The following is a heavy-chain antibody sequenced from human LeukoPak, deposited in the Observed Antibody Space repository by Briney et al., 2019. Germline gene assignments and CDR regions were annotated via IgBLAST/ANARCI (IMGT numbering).Heavy chain of an antibody. CDR1: GYTFTGYY. J-gene: IGHJ3*02. CDR2: INPNSGGT. V-gene: IGHV1-2*02. Sequence: ASVKVSCKASGYTFTGYYMHWVRQAPGQGLEWMGWINPNSGGTNYAQKFQGRVTMTRDTSISTAYMELSRLRSDDTAVYYCARTRSAWIQLWLQFDAFDIWGQGTMVTVSS. D-gene: IGHD5-18*01. CDR3: ARTRSAWIQLWLQFDAFDI.